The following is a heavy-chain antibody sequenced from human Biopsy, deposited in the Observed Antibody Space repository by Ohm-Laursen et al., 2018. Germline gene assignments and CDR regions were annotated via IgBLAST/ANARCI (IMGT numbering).Heavy chain of an antibody. CDR1: GGSISSFY. CDR3: ARRGSGGRSFDH. D-gene: IGHD2-15*01. Sequence: TLSLTCAVSGGSISSFYWTWIRQPPGKGPEWIGDISDSGITNYKPSLKSRVIIPVNTSKNQFSLNLSSVTAADTAVYYCARRGSGGRSFDHWGQGTLVTVSS. J-gene: IGHJ4*01. V-gene: IGHV4-59*08. CDR2: ISDSGIT.